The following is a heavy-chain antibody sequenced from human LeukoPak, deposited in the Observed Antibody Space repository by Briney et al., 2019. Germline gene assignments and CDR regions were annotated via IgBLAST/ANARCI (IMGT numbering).Heavy chain of an antibody. J-gene: IGHJ3*01. CDR1: GYTFTSYY. CDR3: ARVITKYYDTGYDAFDV. Sequence: ASVTVSCTASGYTFTSYYMHWVRQAPGQGLEWMGIINPRGGSTSYAQKFQGRVSMTRDTSTSTVYMELSSLRSEDTAVYYCARVITKYYDTGYDAFDVWGQGTMVTVSS. CDR2: INPRGGST. V-gene: IGHV1-46*01. D-gene: IGHD3-22*01.